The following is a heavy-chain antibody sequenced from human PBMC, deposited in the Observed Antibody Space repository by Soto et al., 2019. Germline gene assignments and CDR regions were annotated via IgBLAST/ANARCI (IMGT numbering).Heavy chain of an antibody. CDR3: ARRRAGYSYGRNWFDP. Sequence: SETLSLTCTVSGGSISSGDYYWSWIRQPPGKGLEWIGEINHSGSTNYNPSLKSRVTISVDTSKNQFSLKLSSVTAADTVVYYCARRRAGYSYGRNWFDPWGQGTLVTVSS. V-gene: IGHV4-39*07. D-gene: IGHD5-18*01. CDR2: INHSGST. J-gene: IGHJ5*02. CDR1: GGSISSGDYY.